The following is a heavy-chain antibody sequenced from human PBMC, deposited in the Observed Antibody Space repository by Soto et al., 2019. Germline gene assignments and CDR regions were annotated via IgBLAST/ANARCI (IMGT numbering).Heavy chain of an antibody. V-gene: IGHV1-8*01. CDR3: ARERGHRPFAY. CDR2: MNPNSGNT. CDR1: GYTFTSYD. Sequence: QVQLVQSGAEVKKPGASVKVSCKASGYTFTSYDINWVRQATGQGLEWMGWMNPNSGNTGYAQKFQGRVTMTSNTSIRTVDMGLSTLRSEDTAGYYWARERGHRPFAYWGQGNLVTVSS. J-gene: IGHJ4*02.